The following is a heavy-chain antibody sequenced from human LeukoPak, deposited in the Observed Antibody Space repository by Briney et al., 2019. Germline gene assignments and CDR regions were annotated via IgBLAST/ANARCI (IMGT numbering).Heavy chain of an antibody. CDR1: GFTFSSYA. CDR3: ARDLGGGNYYDSSGYYYGLDY. CDR2: ISSNGGST. Sequence: GGSLRLSCAASGFTFSSYAMHWVRQAPGKGLEYVSAISSNGGSTYYANSVKGRFTISRDNSKNTLYLQMGSLRAEDMAVYYCARDLGGGNYYDSSGYYYGLDYWGKGTLVTVSS. D-gene: IGHD3-22*01. V-gene: IGHV3-64*01. J-gene: IGHJ4*02.